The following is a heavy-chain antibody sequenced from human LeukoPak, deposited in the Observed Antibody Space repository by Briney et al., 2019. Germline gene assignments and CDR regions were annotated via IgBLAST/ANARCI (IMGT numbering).Heavy chain of an antibody. Sequence: GSLRLSCAASGFTFSSHNMNWVRQAPGKGLEWVSYISSSSSTIYYADSVKGRFTISRDNAKNSLYLQMNSLRAEDTAVYYCARGAYYYEDWGQGTLVTVSS. CDR3: ARGAYYYED. CDR1: GFTFSSHN. J-gene: IGHJ4*02. CDR2: ISSSSSTI. D-gene: IGHD3-22*01. V-gene: IGHV3-48*01.